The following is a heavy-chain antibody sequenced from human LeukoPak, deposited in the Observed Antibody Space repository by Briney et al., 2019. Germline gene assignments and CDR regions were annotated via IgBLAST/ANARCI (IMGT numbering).Heavy chain of an antibody. V-gene: IGHV4-61*01. J-gene: IGHJ6*02. CDR2: IYYSGST. CDR1: GGSVSSGSYY. D-gene: IGHD1-1*01. CDR3: ARARPQQSYYYGMDV. Sequence: SETLSLTCTVSGGSVSSGSYYWSWIRQPPGKGLEWIGYIYYSGSTNYNPSLKSRVTISVDTSKNQFSLKLSSVTAADTAVYYCARARPQQSYYYGMDVWGQGTTVTVSS.